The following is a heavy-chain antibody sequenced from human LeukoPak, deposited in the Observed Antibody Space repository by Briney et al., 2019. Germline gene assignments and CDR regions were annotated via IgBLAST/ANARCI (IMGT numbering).Heavy chain of an antibody. J-gene: IGHJ3*02. D-gene: IGHD5-24*01. CDR1: GGSISSSSYY. CDR3: ASPRDGYNLGDAFDI. Sequence: SETLSLTCTVSGGSISSSSYYWGWIRQPPGKGLEWIGSIYYSGSTYYNPSLKSRVTISVDTSKNQFSLKLSSVTAADTPVYYCASPRDGYNLGDAFDIWGQGTMVTVSS. CDR2: IYYSGST. V-gene: IGHV4-39*01.